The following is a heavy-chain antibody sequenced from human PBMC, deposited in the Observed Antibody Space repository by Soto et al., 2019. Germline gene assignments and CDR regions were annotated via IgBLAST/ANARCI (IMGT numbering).Heavy chain of an antibody. Sequence: QVQLVQSGAEVRKPGASVKVSCKASGYTFSSYDINWVRQATGQGLEWMGWMNPNSGNTGYAQKFQGRVTMTRTTAISTGYMELSSLTSEDTVVYYCAGGRGWGWDYWGQGSLVTVSS. J-gene: IGHJ4*02. CDR1: GYTFSSYD. CDR3: AGGRGWGWDY. D-gene: IGHD7-27*01. CDR2: MNPNSGNT. V-gene: IGHV1-8*01.